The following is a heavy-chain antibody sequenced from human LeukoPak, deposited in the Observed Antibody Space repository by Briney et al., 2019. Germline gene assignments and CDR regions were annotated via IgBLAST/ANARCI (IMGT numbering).Heavy chain of an antibody. V-gene: IGHV1-18*01. CDR1: GYTFTSNG. J-gene: IGHJ4*02. CDR3: ARDRRNCYGSSSYYKVDY. Sequence: GASVTVSFKASGYTFTSNGDSWGRYGPRQGLELLGWSSAYNGNTNYGQKFQGRVTMTTDTSTSTAYMELRSLRSDDTAVYYCARDRRNCYGSSSYYKVDYWGQGTLVTVSS. D-gene: IGHD3-22*01. CDR2: SSAYNGNT.